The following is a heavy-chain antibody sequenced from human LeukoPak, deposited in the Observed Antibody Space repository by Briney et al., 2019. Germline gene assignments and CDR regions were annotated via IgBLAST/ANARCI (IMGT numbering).Heavy chain of an antibody. D-gene: IGHD4-17*01. J-gene: IGHJ4*02. Sequence: SETLSLTCAVYGGSFSGYYWSWIRQPPGKGLEWIGEINHSGSTNYNPSLKSRVTISVDTSKNQFSLKLSSVTAADTAVYYCARLGRYGPGDYWGQGTLVTVSS. V-gene: IGHV4-34*01. CDR3: ARLGRYGPGDY. CDR1: GGSFSGYY. CDR2: INHSGST.